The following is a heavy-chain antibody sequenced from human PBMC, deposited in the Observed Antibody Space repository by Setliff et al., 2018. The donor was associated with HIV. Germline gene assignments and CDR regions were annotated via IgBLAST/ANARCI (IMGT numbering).Heavy chain of an antibody. D-gene: IGHD4-17*01. CDR2: INWNGGST. V-gene: IGHV3-20*04. CDR3: ARDDYGDYGGYYYYYMDV. J-gene: IGHJ6*03. Sequence: PGGSLRLSCAASGFTFNDYGMSWVRQAPGKGLEWVSGINWNGGSTGYADSVRGRFTISRDNAKNSLYLQMNSLRAEGTALYYCARDDYGDYGGYYYYYMDVWGKGTTVTVSS. CDR1: GFTFNDYG.